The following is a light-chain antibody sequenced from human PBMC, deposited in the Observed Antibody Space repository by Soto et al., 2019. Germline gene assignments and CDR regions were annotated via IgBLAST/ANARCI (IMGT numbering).Light chain of an antibody. CDR2: EVS. CDR1: SSDVGDYNY. V-gene: IGLV2-14*01. J-gene: IGLJ3*02. Sequence: QSVLTQPASVSGSPGQSITISCTGTSSDVGDYNYVSWYQQHPGKAPKLMIYEVSNRPSGVSNRFSGSKSGNTASLTISGLQAEDEADYCCSSYTSSSTLVFGGGTQLTVL. CDR3: SSYTSSSTLV.